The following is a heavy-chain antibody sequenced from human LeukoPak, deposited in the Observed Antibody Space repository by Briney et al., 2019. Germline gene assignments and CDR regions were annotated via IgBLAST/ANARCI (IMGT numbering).Heavy chain of an antibody. CDR2: IGTAGDT. V-gene: IGHV3-13*04. D-gene: IGHD3-10*01. CDR3: ARGRGWGTFDI. Sequence: GGSLRLSCAASGFTFSSYDMHWVRQGPGKGLEWVSAIGTAGDTSYPGSVKGRFTTSRENAKNSLYLQMNSLRVGDTAVYYCARGRGWGTFDIWGQGTMVTVSS. J-gene: IGHJ3*02. CDR1: GFTFSSYD.